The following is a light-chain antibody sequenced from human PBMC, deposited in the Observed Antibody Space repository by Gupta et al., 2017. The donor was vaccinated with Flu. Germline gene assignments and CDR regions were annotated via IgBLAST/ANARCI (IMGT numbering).Light chain of an antibody. CDR1: CRDVGNHYY. CDR2: DVT. CDR3: CSDAGTYTLV. Sequence: TISCSGPCRDVGNHYYVSWHQRHQVKAHKLMIYDVTRRPAGVPGRFSGSHSGNTASLTVSGRQADDEAEYYCCSDAGTYTLVVGTGTKVTVL. J-gene: IGLJ1*01. V-gene: IGLV2-11*01.